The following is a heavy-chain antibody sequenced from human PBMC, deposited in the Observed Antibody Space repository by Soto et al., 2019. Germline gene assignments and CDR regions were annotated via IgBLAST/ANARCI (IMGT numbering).Heavy chain of an antibody. D-gene: IGHD3-10*01. V-gene: IGHV4-31*03. Sequence: QVQLQESGPGLVKPSQTLSLTCTVSGGSISSGGYYWSWIRQHPGKGLEWIGYIYDSGITYYIPSLKSRLTMSVDTSKNQFSLKLSSVTAADTAVYYCARDWSITLWTCLHWGQGTLVTVSS. CDR2: IYDSGIT. J-gene: IGHJ1*01. CDR3: ARDWSITLWTCLH. CDR1: GGSISSGGYY.